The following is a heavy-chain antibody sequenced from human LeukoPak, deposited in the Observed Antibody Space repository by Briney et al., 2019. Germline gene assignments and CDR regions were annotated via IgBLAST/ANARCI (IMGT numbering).Heavy chain of an antibody. V-gene: IGHV3-64*01. J-gene: IGHJ4*02. D-gene: IGHD6-13*01. CDR2: ISSNGGST. CDR1: GYTFSSYA. CDR3: ARAWAAAGN. Sequence: GGSLRLSCAASGYTFSSYAMHWVRQAPGKGLEYVSAISSNGGSTYYANSVKGRFTISRDNSKNTLYLQMGSLRAEDMAVYYCARAWAAAGNWGQGTLVTVSS.